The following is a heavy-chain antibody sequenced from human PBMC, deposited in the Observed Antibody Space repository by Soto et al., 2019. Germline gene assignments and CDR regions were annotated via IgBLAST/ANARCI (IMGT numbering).Heavy chain of an antibody. CDR3: ARNSYHPLSRPAAGGFDY. V-gene: IGHV3-9*01. CDR1: GFTLNDHA. Sequence: EVQLVESGGGLVQPGRSLRLSCVASGFTLNDHAMHWVRQAPGKGLEWVSHITWNSGSVGYADSVKGRFTISRDNAKNSMYLPMNSLRAEDTALYYCARNSYHPLSRPAAGGFDYWGQGTLVTVSS. D-gene: IGHD6-13*01. CDR2: ITWNSGSV. J-gene: IGHJ4*02.